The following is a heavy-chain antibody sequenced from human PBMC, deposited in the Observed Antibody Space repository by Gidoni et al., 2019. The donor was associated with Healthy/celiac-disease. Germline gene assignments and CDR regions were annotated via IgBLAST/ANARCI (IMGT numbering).Heavy chain of an antibody. CDR2: ISSHGGIT. J-gene: IGHJ6*03. Sequence: EVQLVESGGGLVQTGGCRRLSCAAAGCTVSSYAMHWVRPAPGQGLEYVSAISSHGGITYYANSVKGRFTISRDNSKNTLYLQLGRLSAADMAVYYSATALMTTSYYYYYMDVWGNGPPVPVSS. CDR3: ATALMTTSYYYYYMDV. D-gene: IGHD3-16*01. CDR1: GCTVSSYA. V-gene: IGHV3-64*01.